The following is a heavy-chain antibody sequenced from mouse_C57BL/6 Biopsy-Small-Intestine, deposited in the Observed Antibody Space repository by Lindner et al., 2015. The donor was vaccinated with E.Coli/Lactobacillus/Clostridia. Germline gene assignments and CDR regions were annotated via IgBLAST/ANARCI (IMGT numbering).Heavy chain of an antibody. CDR2: IYPGNDNF. CDR3: ARMGWLFDY. D-gene: IGHD2-3*01. CDR1: GYTFTDYN. Sequence: VQLQESGPELVKPGTSVKVSCKASGYTFTDYNINWVKQRPGQGLEWIGWIYPGNDNFKYNEKFKGKATLTVDTSSSTAYMQLSSLTSEDSAVYFCARMGWLFDYWDQGTSVTVSS. J-gene: IGHJ4*01. V-gene: IGHV1-84*01.